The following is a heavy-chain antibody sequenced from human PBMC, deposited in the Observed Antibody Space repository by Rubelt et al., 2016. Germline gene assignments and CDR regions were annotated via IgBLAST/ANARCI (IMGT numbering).Heavy chain of an antibody. Sequence: QVQLVQSGAEVKKPGASVKVSCKASGYTFTNYGINWVRQAPGQGLEWMGWISPYNGNTNYVQKSQGRVTMTTDTSTGTAYMELRSLTSDDTAIYYCAKLSGSRYFYALDVWGQGTTVTVSS. V-gene: IGHV1-18*01. CDR1: GYTFTNYG. CDR2: ISPYNGNT. CDR3: AKLSGSRYFYALDV. J-gene: IGHJ6*02. D-gene: IGHD1-26*01.